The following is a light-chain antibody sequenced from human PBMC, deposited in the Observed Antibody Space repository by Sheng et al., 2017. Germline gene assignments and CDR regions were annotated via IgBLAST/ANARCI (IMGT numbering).Light chain of an antibody. CDR1: NSNIGNNY. J-gene: IGLJ1*01. V-gene: IGLV1-51*01. Sequence: QSVLTQPPSLSAAPGQKVTISCSGDNSNIGNNYVSWYQHVPGTAPKLLIFDNDQRRSGIPDRFSGSKSGTSATLGITGLQAGDEADYYCATWDSSLSGGVFGTGTKVTVL. CDR3: ATWDSSLSGGV. CDR2: DND.